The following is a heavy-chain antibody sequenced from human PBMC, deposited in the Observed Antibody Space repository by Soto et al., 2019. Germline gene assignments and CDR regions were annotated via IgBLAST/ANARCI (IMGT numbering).Heavy chain of an antibody. CDR3: ARGGDFDS. V-gene: IGHV1-8*01. D-gene: IGHD7-27*01. J-gene: IGHJ4*02. CDR1: GYTFTTYD. CDR2: MNPYNSNT. Sequence: QVQLVQSGAEVKKPGASVKVSCKASGYTFTTYDINWVRQATGQGLEWMGWMNPYNSNTGYAQRFQGRVTLTWDTSISTAYMELSSLTSEDTAIYYCARGGDFDSWGQGTLVSVSS.